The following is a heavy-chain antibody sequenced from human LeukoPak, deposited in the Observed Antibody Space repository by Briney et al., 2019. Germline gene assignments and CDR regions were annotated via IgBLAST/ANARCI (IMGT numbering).Heavy chain of an antibody. CDR3: ARCRQVITMVRGFKSGGPYYYYGMDV. CDR2: INPNSGGT. CDR1: GYTFTGYY. Sequence: ASVKVSCKASGYTFTGYYMHWVRQAPGQGLEWMGRINPNSGGTNYAQKFQGRVTMTRDTSISTAYMELSSLRSEDTAVYYCARCRQVITMVRGFKSGGPYYYYGMDVWGQGTTVTVSS. D-gene: IGHD3-10*01. V-gene: IGHV1-2*06. J-gene: IGHJ6*02.